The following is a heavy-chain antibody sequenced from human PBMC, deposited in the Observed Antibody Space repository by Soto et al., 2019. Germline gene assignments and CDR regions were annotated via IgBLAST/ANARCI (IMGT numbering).Heavy chain of an antibody. J-gene: IGHJ4*02. D-gene: IGHD6-19*01. CDR1: GGSINSNC. V-gene: IGHV4-4*07. Sequence: SETRSLTWTISGGSINSNCLTWIRQPAGKGLEWIGRISSNGDTNYNPSLRGRVSMSLDTSKNHFSLKLNSVTASDTAVYFCARELWMAGLVYYFDFWGQGTLVTVSS. CDR2: ISSNGDT. CDR3: ARELWMAGLVYYFDF.